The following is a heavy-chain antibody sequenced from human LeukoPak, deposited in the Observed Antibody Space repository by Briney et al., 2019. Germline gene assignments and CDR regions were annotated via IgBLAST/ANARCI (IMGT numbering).Heavy chain of an antibody. Sequence: SETLSLTCTVSGGSISSYYWRWIRQPAGKGLEWIGRIYTSGSTNYNPSLKSRVTMSVDTPKNQFSLKLSSVTAADTAVYYCARHSHSGYDLNLWGQGTMVTVSS. CDR1: GGSISSYY. CDR2: IYTSGST. D-gene: IGHD5-12*01. V-gene: IGHV4-4*07. CDR3: ARHSHSGYDLNL. J-gene: IGHJ3*01.